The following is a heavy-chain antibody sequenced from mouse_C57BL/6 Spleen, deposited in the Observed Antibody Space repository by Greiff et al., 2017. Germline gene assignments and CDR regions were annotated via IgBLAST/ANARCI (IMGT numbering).Heavy chain of an antibody. CDR1: GYTFTDHT. D-gene: IGHD2-5*01. CDR2: IYPRDGST. Sequence: QVQLQQSDAELVKPGASVKISCKVSGYTFTDHTIHWMKQRPEQGLEWIGYIYPRDGSTKYNEKFKGKATLTADKSSSTAYMQLNSLTSEDSAVYFCARPLYYSNGFYYAMDYWGQGTSVTVSS. V-gene: IGHV1-78*01. J-gene: IGHJ4*01. CDR3: ARPLYYSNGFYYAMDY.